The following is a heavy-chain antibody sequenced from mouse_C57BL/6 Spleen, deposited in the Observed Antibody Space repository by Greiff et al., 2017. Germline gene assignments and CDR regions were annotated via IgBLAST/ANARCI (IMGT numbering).Heavy chain of an antibody. D-gene: IGHD4-1*01. CDR2: ISSGSSTI. CDR3: ARPGGTGWFAY. J-gene: IGHJ3*01. V-gene: IGHV5-17*01. CDR1: GFTFSDYG. Sequence: EVQRVESGGGLVKPGGSLKLSCAASGFTFSDYGMHWVRQAPEKGLEWVAYISSGSSTIYYADTVKGRFTISRDNAKNTLFLQMTSLRSEDTAMYYCARPGGTGWFAYWGQGTLVTVSA.